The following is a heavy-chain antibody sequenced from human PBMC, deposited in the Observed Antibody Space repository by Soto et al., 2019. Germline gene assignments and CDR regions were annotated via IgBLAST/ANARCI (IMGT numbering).Heavy chain of an antibody. CDR2: IIPIFGTA. D-gene: IGHD2-15*01. Sequence: SVKVSCKASGGTFSSYAISWVRQAPGQGLEWMGGIIPIFGTANYAQKFQGRVTITADESTSTAYMELSSLRSEDTAVYYCAREGSSLGYCSGGSCYHTSYFDYWGQGTLVTVSS. CDR3: AREGSSLGYCSGGSCYHTSYFDY. CDR1: GGTFSSYA. J-gene: IGHJ4*02. V-gene: IGHV1-69*13.